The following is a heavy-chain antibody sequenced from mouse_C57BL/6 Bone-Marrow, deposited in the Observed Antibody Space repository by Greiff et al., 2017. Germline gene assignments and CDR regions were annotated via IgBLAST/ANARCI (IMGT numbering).Heavy chain of an antibody. CDR2: IYPGDGDT. D-gene: IGHD1-1*01. CDR1: GYAFSSSW. CDR3: ASPITTVVATGDY. J-gene: IGHJ2*01. Sequence: QVQLKQSGPELVKPGASVKISCKASGYAFSSSWMNWVKQRPGKGLEWIGRIYPGDGDTNYNGKFKGKATLTADKSSSTAYMQLSSLTSEDSAVYFGASPITTVVATGDYWGQGTTLTVSS. V-gene: IGHV1-82*01.